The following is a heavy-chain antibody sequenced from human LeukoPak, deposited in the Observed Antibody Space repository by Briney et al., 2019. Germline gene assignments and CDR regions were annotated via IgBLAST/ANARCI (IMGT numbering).Heavy chain of an antibody. V-gene: IGHV3-74*03. J-gene: IGHJ4*02. CDR3: AKGVEYYDS. Sequence: GSLRLSCVGSRFTISKYWMHWVRQAPGTGLVWVSRIHPDGSITTYADSVKGRFTISRDNAENTLYLQMNSLRAEDTGVYYCAKGVEYYDSWGQGTLVTVSS. D-gene: IGHD3-22*01. CDR2: IHPDGSIT. CDR1: RFTISKYW.